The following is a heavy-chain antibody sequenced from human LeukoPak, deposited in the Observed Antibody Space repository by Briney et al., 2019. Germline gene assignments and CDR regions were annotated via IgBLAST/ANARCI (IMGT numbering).Heavy chain of an antibody. D-gene: IGHD3-9*01. CDR1: GGSISSYY. Sequence: SETLSLTCTVSGGSISSYYWSWIRQPPGKGLEWIGYIYYSGSTNYNPSLKSRVTISVDTSKNRFSLKLSSVTAADTAVYYCARDLTYDILPGPMGGYGMDVWGQGTTVTVSS. CDR2: IYYSGST. J-gene: IGHJ6*02. CDR3: ARDLTYDILPGPMGGYGMDV. V-gene: IGHV4-59*01.